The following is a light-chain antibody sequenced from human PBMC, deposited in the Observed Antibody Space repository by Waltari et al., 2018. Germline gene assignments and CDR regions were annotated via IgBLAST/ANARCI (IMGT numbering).Light chain of an antibody. CDR3: SSYTSSSTLV. Sequence: QSALTQPASVSGSPGQSITISCTGTSSDVGGYDSASWYQQNPGKAPKLMIYDVNNRPSGVSNRFSGSKSGNTASLTISGLQAEDEAYYYCSSYTSSSTLVFGGGTKLTVL. J-gene: IGLJ3*02. CDR2: DVN. V-gene: IGLV2-14*01. CDR1: SSDVGGYDS.